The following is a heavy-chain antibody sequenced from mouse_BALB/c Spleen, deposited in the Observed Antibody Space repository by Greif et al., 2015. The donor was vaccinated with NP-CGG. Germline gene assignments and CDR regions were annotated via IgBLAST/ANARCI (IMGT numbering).Heavy chain of an antibody. CDR3: ARDGGYYGAY. J-gene: IGHJ3*01. CDR2: IDTSDSYT. D-gene: IGHD1-1*01. CDR1: GYTFTDYW. V-gene: IGHV1-69*01. Sequence: VQLQQSGAELVMPGASVKMSCKASGYTFTDYWMHWVKQRPGQGLEWIGAIDTSDSYTSYNQKFKGKATLTVDESSSTAYMQLSSLTSEDSAVYYCARDGGYYGAYWGQGTLVTVSA.